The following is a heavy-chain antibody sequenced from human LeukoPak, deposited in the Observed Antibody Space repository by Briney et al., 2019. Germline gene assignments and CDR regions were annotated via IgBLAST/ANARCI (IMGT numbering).Heavy chain of an antibody. CDR2: INHSGDT. V-gene: IGHV4-39*07. J-gene: IGHJ3*01. CDR1: GGSISSSSYY. CDR3: ARITIFGVVTDDAFDV. Sequence: SETLSLTCTVSGGSISSSSYYWGWIRQPPGEGLEWIGEINHSGDTNYNPSLKSRVTLSVDTSKNQFSLKLSSVTAADTAVYYCARITIFGVVTDDAFDVWGQGTMVTVSS. D-gene: IGHD3-3*01.